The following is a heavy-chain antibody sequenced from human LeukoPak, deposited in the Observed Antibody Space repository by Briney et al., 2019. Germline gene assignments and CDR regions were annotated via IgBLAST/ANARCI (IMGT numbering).Heavy chain of an antibody. CDR3: ARDYGSGSYYYDY. CDR2: IYPDDSDT. CDR1: GYTFTSYW. Sequence: AESLKISCKGSGYTFTSYWIGWVRQMPGKGLEWMGIIYPDDSDTRYSPSFQGQVTISADKSISTAYLQWSGLQASDTAMYYCARDYGSGSYYYDYWGQGTLVTVSS. V-gene: IGHV5-51*01. J-gene: IGHJ4*02. D-gene: IGHD3-10*01.